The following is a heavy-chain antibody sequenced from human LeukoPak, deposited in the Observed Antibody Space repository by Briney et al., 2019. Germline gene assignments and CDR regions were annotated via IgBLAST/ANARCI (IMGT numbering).Heavy chain of an antibody. CDR1: GFTFSSYE. Sequence: GGSLRLSCAASGFTFSSYEMNWVRQAPGKGLEWVSYISSSGSTIYYADPVKGRFTISRDNAKNSLYLQMNSLRAEDTAVYYCARDPKYDFWSGYYSAVDYWGQGTLVTVSS. D-gene: IGHD3-3*01. J-gene: IGHJ4*02. CDR2: ISSSGSTI. CDR3: ARDPKYDFWSGYYSAVDY. V-gene: IGHV3-48*03.